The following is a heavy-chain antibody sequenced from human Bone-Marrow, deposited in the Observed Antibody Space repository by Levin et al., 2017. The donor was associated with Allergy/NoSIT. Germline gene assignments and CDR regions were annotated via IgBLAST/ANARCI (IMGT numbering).Heavy chain of an antibody. CDR2: INSDGSST. CDR1: GFTFSSSW. V-gene: IGHV3-74*01. J-gene: IGHJ4*02. CDR3: ARDNYYDSSGFQDS. Sequence: LSLTCAASGFTFSSSWMHWVRQAPGKGLVWVSRINSDGSSTKYADSVKGRFTISRDNAKNTLYLQMNSLRAEDTAVYYCARDNYYDSSGFQDSWGRGTLVTVSS. D-gene: IGHD3-22*01.